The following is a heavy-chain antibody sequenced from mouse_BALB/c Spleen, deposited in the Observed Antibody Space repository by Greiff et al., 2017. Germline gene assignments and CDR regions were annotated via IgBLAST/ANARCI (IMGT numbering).Heavy chain of an antibody. V-gene: IGHV1S34*01. CDR2: ISCYNGAT. Sequence: LVKTGASVKISCKASGYSFTGYYMHWVKQSHGKSLEWIGYISCYNGATSYNQKFKGKATFTVDTSSSTAYMQFNSLTSEDSAVYYCARSDGNYDYFDYWGQGTTLTVAS. CDR1: GYSFTGYY. J-gene: IGHJ2*01. CDR3: ARSDGNYDYFDY. D-gene: IGHD2-1*01.